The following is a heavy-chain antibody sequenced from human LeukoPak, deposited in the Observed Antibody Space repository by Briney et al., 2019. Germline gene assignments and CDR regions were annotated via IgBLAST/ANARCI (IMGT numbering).Heavy chain of an antibody. J-gene: IGHJ4*02. D-gene: IGHD3-10*01. Sequence: SQTLSLTCTVSGGSIRSGDYYWSWIRQPPGKGLEWIGYLYYSGRTYYSPSLKSRVTISVDTSKYQFSLKLNSVTAADTAVYYCARVSGGVRGVIISTSFYFDYWGQGTLVTVSS. V-gene: IGHV4-30-4*08. CDR3: ARVSGGVRGVIISTSFYFDY. CDR1: GGSIRSGDYY. CDR2: LYYSGRT.